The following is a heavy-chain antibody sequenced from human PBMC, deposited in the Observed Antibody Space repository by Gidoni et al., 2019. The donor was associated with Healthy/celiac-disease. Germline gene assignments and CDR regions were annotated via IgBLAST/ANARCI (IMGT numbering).Heavy chain of an antibody. D-gene: IGHD3-3*01. V-gene: IGHV3-21*01. Sequence: EVQLVESGVGLVKPGWSLRLSCAASGFTFSSYSMNWVRQAPGKGLEWVSSISSSSSYIYYADSVKGRFTISRDNAKNSLYLQMNSLRAEDTAVYYCARAPPQYDFWSGYYPDYWGQGTLVTVSS. CDR3: ARAPPQYDFWSGYYPDY. J-gene: IGHJ4*02. CDR2: ISSSSSYI. CDR1: GFTFSSYS.